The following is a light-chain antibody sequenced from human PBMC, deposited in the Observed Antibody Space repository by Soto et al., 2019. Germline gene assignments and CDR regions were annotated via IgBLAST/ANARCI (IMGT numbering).Light chain of an antibody. CDR2: DAS. V-gene: IGKV3-11*01. CDR3: QQRSDWPSA. Sequence: IVLTQSPDTLSLSPGETATLSCRASQSISDYLAWYQQKPGQAPRLLIYDASNRATGIPGRFSGRGSGTDFSLTISSLEAEDFGIYYCQQRSDWPSAFGGGTRVEIK. J-gene: IGKJ4*01. CDR1: QSISDY.